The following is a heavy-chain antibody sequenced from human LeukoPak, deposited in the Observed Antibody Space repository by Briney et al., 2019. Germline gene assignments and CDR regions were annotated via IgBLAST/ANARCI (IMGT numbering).Heavy chain of an antibody. V-gene: IGHV3-23*01. Sequence: PGESLRLSCAASGFTFSNYVLTWVRQAPGKGLEWVPSISGSGGTATYADSAKGRFTISRDNSKNTLFLQMNSLGADDTALYYCTKGRHNTGAGGASDVWGQGTMVTVSS. D-gene: IGHD2-8*02. CDR1: GFTFSNYV. CDR3: TKGRHNTGAGGASDV. J-gene: IGHJ3*01. CDR2: ISGSGGTA.